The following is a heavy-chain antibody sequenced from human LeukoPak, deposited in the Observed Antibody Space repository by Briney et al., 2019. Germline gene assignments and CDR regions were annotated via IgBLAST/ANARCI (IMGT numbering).Heavy chain of an antibody. CDR3: VKDRGWLQPFDY. Sequence: GGSLRLSCAASGFTFSSYGMHWVRQAPGKGLEWVAVISHDGSGKYYADSVKGRFTISRDNSKNTLYLQMSSLRAEDTAVYYCVKDRGWLQPFDYWGQGTLVTVSS. V-gene: IGHV3-30*18. J-gene: IGHJ4*02. CDR1: GFTFSSYG. D-gene: IGHD5-24*01. CDR2: ISHDGSGK.